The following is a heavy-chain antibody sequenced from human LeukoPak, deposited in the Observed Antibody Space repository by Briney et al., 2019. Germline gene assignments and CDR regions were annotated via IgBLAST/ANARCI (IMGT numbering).Heavy chain of an antibody. CDR1: GYSFTTYW. CDR2: IYPGDPDT. D-gene: IGHD2-15*01. V-gene: IGHV5-51*01. J-gene: IGHJ4*02. Sequence: GESLKISCKGSGYSFTTYWIGWVRPRPGKGLEWMGIIYPGDPDTRYSPSFEGQVTISADKSISTAYLQWSSLKTSDTAMYYCARREVSGALLYWGQGTLVTVSS. CDR3: ARREVSGALLY.